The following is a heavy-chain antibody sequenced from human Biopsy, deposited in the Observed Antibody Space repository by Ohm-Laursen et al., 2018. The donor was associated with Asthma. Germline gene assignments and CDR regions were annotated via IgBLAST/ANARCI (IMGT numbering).Heavy chain of an antibody. D-gene: IGHD3-16*01. Sequence: GTLSLTCSVSGGSISSSSYYWGWIRQPPGKGLEWIGRIYYSGSTYYNPSLKSRVTISVDTSKNQFSLKLSYVTAADTAVYYCAMSPTRGPEVWEAFAFDIWGQGTMVTVSS. V-gene: IGHV4-39*01. J-gene: IGHJ3*02. CDR2: IYYSGST. CDR3: AMSPTRGPEVWEAFAFDI. CDR1: GGSISSSSYY.